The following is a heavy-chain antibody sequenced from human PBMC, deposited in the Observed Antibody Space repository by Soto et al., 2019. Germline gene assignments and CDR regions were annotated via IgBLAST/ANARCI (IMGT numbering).Heavy chain of an antibody. V-gene: IGHV1-69*04. CDR3: AREPGNSFGNP. Sequence: GASVKVSCKASGGTFSTYTITWVRQAPGQGLEWMGRIIPIIGIINYAQKFQGRVTITADKFTGTAYMELTRLRSDDTAVYYCAREPGNSFGNPGGQGTLVPVSS. D-gene: IGHD5-18*01. CDR1: GGTFSTYT. J-gene: IGHJ5*02. CDR2: IIPIIGII.